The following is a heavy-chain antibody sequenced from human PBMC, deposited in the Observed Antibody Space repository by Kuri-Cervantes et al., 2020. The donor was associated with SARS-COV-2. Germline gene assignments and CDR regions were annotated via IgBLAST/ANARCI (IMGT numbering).Heavy chain of an antibody. CDR2: IYYSGST. D-gene: IGHD3-22*01. V-gene: IGHV4-30-4*01. CDR3: ARVIVGALDY. CDR1: GGSISSGDYY. Sequence: SETLSLTCTVSGGSISSGDYYWSWIRQPPGKGLEWIGYIYYSGSTYYNPSLKSRVSISVDTSKNQFSLKLSSVTAADTAVYYCARVIVGALDYWGQGALVTVSS. J-gene: IGHJ4*02.